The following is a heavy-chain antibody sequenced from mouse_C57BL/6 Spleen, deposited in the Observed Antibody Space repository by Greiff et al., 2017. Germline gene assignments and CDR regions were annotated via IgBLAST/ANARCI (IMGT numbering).Heavy chain of an antibody. Sequence: QVQLKQSGPELVKPGASVKISCKASGYAFSSSWMNWVKQRPGKGLEWIGRIYPGDGDTNYNGKFKGKATLTADKSSSTAYMQLSSLTSEDSAVYFCARSDDGYYPYWYFDVWGTGTTVTVSS. CDR1: GYAFSSSW. J-gene: IGHJ1*03. D-gene: IGHD2-3*01. V-gene: IGHV1-82*01. CDR3: ARSDDGYYPYWYFDV. CDR2: IYPGDGDT.